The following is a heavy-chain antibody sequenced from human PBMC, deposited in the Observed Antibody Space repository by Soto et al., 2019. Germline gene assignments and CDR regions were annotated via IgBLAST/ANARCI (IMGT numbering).Heavy chain of an antibody. CDR2: ISGSGGTT. CDR1: GFTFENYA. J-gene: IGHJ6*02. CDR3: AKDSWAIFGVPAGEYYAMDV. D-gene: IGHD3-3*01. Sequence: GGSLRLSCVASGFTFENYAMSWVRQAPGKGLEWVSAISGSGGTTYYSDSVKGRFTISRDNSKNTVYLQMNDLRVEDAAEYFCAKDSWAIFGVPAGEYYAMDVWGQGTTVAVSS. V-gene: IGHV3-23*01.